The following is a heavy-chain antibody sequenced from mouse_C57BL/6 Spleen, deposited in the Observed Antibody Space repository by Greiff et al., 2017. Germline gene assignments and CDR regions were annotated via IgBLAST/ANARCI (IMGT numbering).Heavy chain of an antibody. D-gene: IGHD4-1*01. Sequence: QVQLQQSGPELVKPGASVKISCKASGYAFSSSWMNWVKQKPGKGLEWIGRIYPGDGDTNYNGKFKGKATLTADKSSSTAYMQRSSLTSEDSAVYFCAREGANWGLFDYWGQGTTLTVSS. V-gene: IGHV1-82*01. J-gene: IGHJ2*01. CDR2: IYPGDGDT. CDR3: AREGANWGLFDY. CDR1: GYAFSSSW.